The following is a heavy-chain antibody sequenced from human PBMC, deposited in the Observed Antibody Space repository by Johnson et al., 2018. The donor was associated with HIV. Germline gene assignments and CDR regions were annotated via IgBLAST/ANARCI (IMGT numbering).Heavy chain of an antibody. D-gene: IGHD3-10*01. J-gene: IGHJ3*02. CDR2: ICYDGRNK. Sequence: QVQLVESGGGVVQPGRSRRLSCGAFVYNVSTYGMHWVRQAPGKGLEWVAVICYDGRNKYYADSVKGRFTISRDNSKNTLYLQMNSLRVEDTAVYYCVKEGITMEVDIWGQGTMVTVSS. CDR1: VYNVSTYG. V-gene: IGHV3-33*06. CDR3: VKEGITMEVDI.